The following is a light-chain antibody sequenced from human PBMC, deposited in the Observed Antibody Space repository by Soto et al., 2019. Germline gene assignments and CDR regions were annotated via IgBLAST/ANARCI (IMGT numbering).Light chain of an antibody. CDR1: QSIGTW. J-gene: IGKJ1*01. CDR3: QQYSDSSGA. CDR2: DAS. V-gene: IGKV1-5*01. Sequence: DIQVTQSPSTLSASVGDRVTITCGASQSIGTWLARYQQKPGKAPKLLIFDASTLESGVPSRFSGSGSGTDFTLTISSLQHDDFATYYCQQYSDSSGAFGQGTRVEIK.